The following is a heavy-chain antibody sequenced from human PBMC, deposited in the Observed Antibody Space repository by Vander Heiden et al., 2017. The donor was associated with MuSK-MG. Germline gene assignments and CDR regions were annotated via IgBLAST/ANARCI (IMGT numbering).Heavy chain of an antibody. Sequence: QVQLQESGPGLVKPSETLSLTCTVSGGSISSYYWSWIRQPPGKGLEWIGYIYYSGSTNFNPSLKSRVTISVDTSKTQFSLRLSSVTAADTAVYYCARLVPGGGTNWDYYAIDVWGQGTTVTVSS. CDR2: IYYSGST. CDR3: ARLVPGGGTNWDYYAIDV. D-gene: IGHD6-13*01. CDR1: GGSISSYY. J-gene: IGHJ6*02. V-gene: IGHV4-59*01.